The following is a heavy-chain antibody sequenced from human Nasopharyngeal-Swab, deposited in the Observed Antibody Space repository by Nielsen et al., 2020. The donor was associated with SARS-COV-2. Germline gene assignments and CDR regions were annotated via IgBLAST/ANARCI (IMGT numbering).Heavy chain of an antibody. Sequence: VRQMPGKCVEWMGRIDPSDSYTNYSPSVHGHDTIAADKYISTAYLQWSSLKASDTAMYYCARRVYGSGDEFDPWGQGTLVTVSS. CDR2: IDPSDSYT. J-gene: IGHJ5*02. V-gene: IGHV5-10-1*01. CDR3: ARRVYGSGDEFDP. D-gene: IGHD3-10*01.